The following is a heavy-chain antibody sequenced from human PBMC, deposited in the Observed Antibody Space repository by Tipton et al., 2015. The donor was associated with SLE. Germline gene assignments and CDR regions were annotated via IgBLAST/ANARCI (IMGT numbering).Heavy chain of an antibody. CDR1: GFTFSSYD. CDR3: ARASLPYFDFWSGPFDY. Sequence: SLRLSCAASGFTFSSYDMHWVRQATGKGLEWVSAIGTAGDTYYPGSVKGRFTISRENAKNSLYLQMNSLRAGDTAVYYCARASLPYFDFWSGPFDYWGQGTLVTVSS. V-gene: IGHV3-13*01. CDR2: IGTAGDT. D-gene: IGHD3-3*01. J-gene: IGHJ4*02.